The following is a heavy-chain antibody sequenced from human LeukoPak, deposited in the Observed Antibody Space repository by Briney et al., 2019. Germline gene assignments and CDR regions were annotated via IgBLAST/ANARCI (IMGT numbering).Heavy chain of an antibody. D-gene: IGHD3-10*01. J-gene: IGHJ6*03. V-gene: IGHV3-7*01. Sequence: GGSLRLSCAASGFTFDDYGMSWVRQAPGKGLEWVANIKPAGSDKYYMNSVKGRFTISRDNAKNSLYLQMNSLRAEDTAVYYCARDYYGSGSNYMDVWGKGTTVTISS. CDR3: ARDYYGSGSNYMDV. CDR2: IKPAGSDK. CDR1: GFTFDDYG.